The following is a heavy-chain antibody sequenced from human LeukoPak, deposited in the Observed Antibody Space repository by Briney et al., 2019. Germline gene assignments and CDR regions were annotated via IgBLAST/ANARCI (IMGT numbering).Heavy chain of an antibody. D-gene: IGHD5-12*01. CDR2: ISYYGSNK. Sequence: PGGSLRLSCAASGFTFSSYAVHWVRQAPGKGLEWVAVISYYGSNKDYADSVKGRFSISRDNSNNTLYLEMNSLGAEDTAVYYCARYGATSGSMDVWGKGTTVTVSS. V-gene: IGHV3-30*04. J-gene: IGHJ6*03. CDR3: ARYGATSGSMDV. CDR1: GFTFSSYA.